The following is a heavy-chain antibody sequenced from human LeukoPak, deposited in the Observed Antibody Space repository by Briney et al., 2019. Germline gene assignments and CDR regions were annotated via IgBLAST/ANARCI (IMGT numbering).Heavy chain of an antibody. J-gene: IGHJ2*01. CDR2: IYHSGST. D-gene: IGHD4-17*01. Sequence: SETLSLTCAVSGGSLSSGGYSWSWIRQPPGKGLEWIGYIYHSGSTYYNPSLKSRVTISVDRSKNQFSLKLSSVTAADTAVYYCARALRRDIDLWGRGTLVTVSS. CDR1: GGSLSSGGYS. CDR3: ARALRRDIDL. V-gene: IGHV4-30-2*01.